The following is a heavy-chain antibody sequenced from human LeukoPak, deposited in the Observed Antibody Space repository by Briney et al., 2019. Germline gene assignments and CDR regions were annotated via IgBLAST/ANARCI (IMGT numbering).Heavy chain of an antibody. CDR2: IYSGGST. D-gene: IGHD2-15*01. V-gene: IGHV3-66*04. CDR1: GFTVSSNY. J-gene: IGHJ4*02. CDR3: ASHCSGGSCLGG. Sequence: GGSLRLSCAASGFTVSSNYMSWVRQAPGKGLEWVSVIYSGGSTYYADSVKGRFTISGDNSKNTLYLQMNSLRAEDTAVYYCASHCSGGSCLGGWGQGTLVTVSS.